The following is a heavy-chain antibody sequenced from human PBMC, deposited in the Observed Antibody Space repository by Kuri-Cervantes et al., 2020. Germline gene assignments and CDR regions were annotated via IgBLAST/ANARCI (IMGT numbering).Heavy chain of an antibody. CDR3: ARADYGDYGVDY. CDR2: ISYDGSNK. J-gene: IGHJ4*02. Sequence: GESLKISCAASGFTLSSYAMHWVRQAPGKGLEWVAVISYDGSNKYYADSVKGRFTISRDNSKNTLYLQMNSLRAEDTAVYYCARADYGDYGVDYWGQGTLVTVSS. CDR1: GFTLSSYA. D-gene: IGHD4-17*01. V-gene: IGHV3-30-3*01.